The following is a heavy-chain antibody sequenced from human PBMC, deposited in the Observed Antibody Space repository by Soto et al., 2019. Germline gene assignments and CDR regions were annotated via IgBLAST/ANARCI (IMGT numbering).Heavy chain of an antibody. J-gene: IGHJ3*02. CDR1: GGSISSGCYY. V-gene: IGHV4-61*01. D-gene: IGHD5-18*01. Sequence: SETLSLTCTVSGGSISSGCYYWSWIRQHPGKGLEWIGYIYYSGSTNYNPSLKSRVTISVDTSKNQFSLKLSSVTAADTAVYYCARAEGYSYGYAFDIWGQGTMVTVSS. CDR3: ARAEGYSYGYAFDI. CDR2: IYYSGST.